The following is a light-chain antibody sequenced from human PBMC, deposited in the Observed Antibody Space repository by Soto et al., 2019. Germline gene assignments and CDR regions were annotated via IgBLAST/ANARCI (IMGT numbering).Light chain of an antibody. J-gene: IGLJ2*01. V-gene: IGLV2-14*01. CDR1: SSDIGTYDY. CDR3: SAYTHSNTVI. CDR2: EVS. Sequence: QSVLTQPASVSGSPGQSITISCSGTSSDIGTYDYVSWYQQHPGKVPKLMIYEVSNRPSGVSNRFSGSKSGSTASLTISGLQSEDEADYYCSAYTHSNTVIFGGGTKLTVL.